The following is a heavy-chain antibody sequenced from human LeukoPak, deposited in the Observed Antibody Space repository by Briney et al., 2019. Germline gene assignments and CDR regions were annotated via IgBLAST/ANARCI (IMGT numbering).Heavy chain of an antibody. CDR2: ISAYNGNT. V-gene: IGHV1-18*01. CDR3: ARVLDSSGYLDAFDI. J-gene: IGHJ3*02. CDR1: GYTFTSYG. D-gene: IGHD3-22*01. Sequence: ASVKVSCKASGYTFTSYGISWVRQAPGQGVEWMGWISAYNGNTNYAQKLQGRVTMTTDTSTSTAYMELRSLRSDDTSVYYCARVLDSSGYLDAFDIWGQGTMVTVSS.